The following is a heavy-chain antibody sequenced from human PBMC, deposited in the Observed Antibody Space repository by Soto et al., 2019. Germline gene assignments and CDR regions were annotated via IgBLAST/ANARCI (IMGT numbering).Heavy chain of an antibody. CDR1: GGSISSSSYY. V-gene: IGHV4-39*01. Sequence: QLQLQESGPGLVRPSETLSLTCTVSGGSISSSSYYWGWIRQPQGQGLEWIGSRYYSESTYHKPSLKSLVTISVNPSKYQITLKLSSVTAADSAVYYSARSPQRDSWTSLRAFQHWGQGTLVTVSS. D-gene: IGHD6-13*01. CDR3: ARSPQRDSWTSLRAFQH. J-gene: IGHJ1*01. CDR2: RYYSEST.